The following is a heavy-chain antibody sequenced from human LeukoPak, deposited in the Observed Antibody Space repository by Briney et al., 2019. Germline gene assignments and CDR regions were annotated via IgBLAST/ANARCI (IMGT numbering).Heavy chain of an antibody. V-gene: IGHV3-48*03. J-gene: IGHJ3*02. CDR2: IRSSGSAI. D-gene: IGHD2-21*02. CDR1: GFTFSSYA. Sequence: GGSLRLSCAASGFTFSSYAMNWVRQAPGKGLEWISYIRSSGSAIWSADSVKGRFTISRDNAKNSLYLQMNNLRAEDAAVYYCAREQINCGGDCLDIWGQGTMVTVSS. CDR3: AREQINCGGDCLDI.